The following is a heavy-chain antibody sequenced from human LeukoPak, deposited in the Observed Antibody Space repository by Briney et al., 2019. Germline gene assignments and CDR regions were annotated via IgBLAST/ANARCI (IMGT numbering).Heavy chain of an antibody. Sequence: PGGSLRLSCAASGFTFSNSWMSWVRQAPGKGLEWVATIKPDGSAQYYVDSVKGRFTISRDNAKNSLFLQINSLRAEDTAVYYCASSYYDFWSGSQWYYFDYWGQRTLVTVSS. J-gene: IGHJ4*02. CDR2: IKPDGSAQ. CDR3: ASSYYDFWSGSQWYYFDY. CDR1: GFTFSNSW. V-gene: IGHV3-7*01. D-gene: IGHD3-3*01.